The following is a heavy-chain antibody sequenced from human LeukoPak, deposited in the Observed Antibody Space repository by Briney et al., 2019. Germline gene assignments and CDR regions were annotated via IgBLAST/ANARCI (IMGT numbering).Heavy chain of an antibody. J-gene: IGHJ2*01. CDR1: GYSITSTYY. CDR3: ATDYGDYYFDL. V-gene: IGHV4-38-2*01. D-gene: IGHD4-17*01. CDR2: IYHSGST. Sequence: SETLSLTCGVSGYSITSTYYWGWIRQPPGEGLEWIGNIYHSGSTYYNPSLKSRITMSVDTSKNQFSLKLSSVTAADTALYYCATDYGDYYFDLWGRGTLVTVSS.